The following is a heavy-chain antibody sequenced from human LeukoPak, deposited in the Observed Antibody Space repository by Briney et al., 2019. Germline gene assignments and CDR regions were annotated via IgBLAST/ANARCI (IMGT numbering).Heavy chain of an antibody. CDR3: ARHVEGMDV. J-gene: IGHJ6*02. CDR1: GGSISSSSYY. CDR2: ISYTGST. V-gene: IGHV4-39*01. Sequence: SDTLSLTCTVSGGSISSSSYYWDWIRQPPGKGLEWIGSISYTGSTFYNPSLKSRVTISVDTSKNQFSLNLSSVTAADTAVYYCARHVEGMDVWGQGTTVSVS. D-gene: IGHD1-1*01.